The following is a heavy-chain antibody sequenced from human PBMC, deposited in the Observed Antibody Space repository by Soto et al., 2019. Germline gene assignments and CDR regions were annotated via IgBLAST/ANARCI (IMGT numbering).Heavy chain of an antibody. CDR1: GGSISSGDYY. J-gene: IGHJ6*02. V-gene: IGHV4-30-4*01. D-gene: IGHD6-6*01. CDR3: ARVDASIAARIKYGMDV. CDR2: IYYSGST. Sequence: SETLSLTCTVSGGSISSGDYYWSWIRQPPGKGLEWIGYIYYSGSTYYNPSLKSRVTISVDTSKNQFSLKLSPVTAADTAVYYCARVDASIAARIKYGMDVWGQGTTVTVSS.